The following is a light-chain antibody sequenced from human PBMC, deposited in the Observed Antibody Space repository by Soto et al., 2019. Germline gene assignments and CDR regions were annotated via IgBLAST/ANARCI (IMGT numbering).Light chain of an antibody. J-gene: IGLJ2*01. V-gene: IGLV1-40*01. CDR2: GNS. CDR1: SSNIGAGYD. CDR3: QSYYSSLSRV. Sequence: QSVLTQPPSVSGAPGQRVTISCTGSSSNIGAGYDVHWYQHLPGTAPKLLIYGNSNRPSGVPDRFSGSKSGTSASLAITGLQAEDESDYYCQSYYSSLSRVFGGGTKLTVL.